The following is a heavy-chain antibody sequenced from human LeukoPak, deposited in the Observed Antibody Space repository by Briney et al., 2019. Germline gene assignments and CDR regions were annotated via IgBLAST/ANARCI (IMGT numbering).Heavy chain of an antibody. CDR2: IWYDVDNK. V-gene: IGHV3-33*01. J-gene: IGHJ4*02. CDR1: GFTFSSHG. Sequence: GGSLRLSCAASGFTFSSHGMHWVRQAPGKGLEWVAVIWYDVDNKYYLDSVRGRFTISRDNSKNTVYLQMNGLRVEDTAVYYCARDRGYYGSYSFDHWGQGTLVTVSS. CDR3: ARDRGYYGSYSFDH. D-gene: IGHD1-26*01.